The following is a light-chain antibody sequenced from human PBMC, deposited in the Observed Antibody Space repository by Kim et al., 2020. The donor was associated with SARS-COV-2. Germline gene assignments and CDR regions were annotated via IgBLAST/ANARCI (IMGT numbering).Light chain of an antibody. J-gene: IGLJ3*02. CDR3: NSRDISGNHLRV. CDR1: SLRSYY. Sequence: SSELTQDPAVSVAWGQTVRITCQGDSLRSYYASWYQQKPGQAPILLIYAKNNRPSGIPDRFSGSSSGNTASLTIPGAQAEDEADYYCNSRDISGNHLRVF. V-gene: IGLV3-19*01. CDR2: AKN.